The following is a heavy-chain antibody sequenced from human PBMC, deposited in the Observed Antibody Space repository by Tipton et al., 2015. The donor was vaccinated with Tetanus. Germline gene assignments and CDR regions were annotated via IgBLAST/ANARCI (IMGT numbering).Heavy chain of an antibody. D-gene: IGHD4-17*01. CDR3: VKNPRGYSDNVPPPYFYY. CDR1: GFTFSSYA. V-gene: IGHV3-64D*08. J-gene: IGHJ4*02. Sequence: SLRLSCSASGFTFSSYAMHWVRRDPGKGLEYVSTISNYGSTTYYADSVKGRFTISRDNSKNTLNLQMTSLRPVDTAIYYCVKNPRGYSDNVPPPYFYYWGQGTLVTVSS. CDR2: ISNYGSTT.